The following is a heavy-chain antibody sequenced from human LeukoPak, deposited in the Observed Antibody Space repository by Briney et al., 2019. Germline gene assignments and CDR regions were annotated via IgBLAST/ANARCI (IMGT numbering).Heavy chain of an antibody. J-gene: IGHJ3*02. CDR3: ARDWGRGFRGGEDAFEM. Sequence: SETLSLTCSVSGGYISNYYLSWIRQPAGKRLEWIGRIHSSGGTSYNPSLKSRVTMSIDTSQSQFSLKLSSVTAADTAVYYCARDWGRGFRGGEDAFEMWGQGTLVTVSS. V-gene: IGHV4-4*07. D-gene: IGHD3-16*01. CDR1: GGYISNYY. CDR2: IHSSGGT.